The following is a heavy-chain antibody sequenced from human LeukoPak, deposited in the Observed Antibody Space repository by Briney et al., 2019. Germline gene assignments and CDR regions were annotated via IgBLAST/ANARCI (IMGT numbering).Heavy chain of an antibody. CDR2: MNPNSGNT. Sequence: ASVKVSCKASGYTFTSYDINWVRQATGQGLEWMGWMNPNSGNTGYAQKFQGRVTMTRNTSISTAYMELSSLRSEDTAVYYCARMHARRKIVVVPAAYMDVWGKGTTVTVSS. CDR3: ARMHARRKIVVVPAAYMDV. V-gene: IGHV1-8*01. J-gene: IGHJ6*03. CDR1: GYTFTSYD. D-gene: IGHD2-2*01.